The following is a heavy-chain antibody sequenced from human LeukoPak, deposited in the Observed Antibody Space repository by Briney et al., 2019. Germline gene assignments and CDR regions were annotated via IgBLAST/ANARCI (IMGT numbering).Heavy chain of an antibody. CDR3: AKHHMRDSYNYGYWYFDL. J-gene: IGHJ2*01. CDR2: ISGSGVST. CDR1: GFTFSSYA. D-gene: IGHD5-24*01. V-gene: IGHV3-23*01. Sequence: GGSLSLSCAASGFTFSSYAMNWVRQAPGEGLEWVSSISGSGVSTFYADSVKGRCTISRDNSKNTLYLQMKSLRAEDTAIYYCAKHHMRDSYNYGYWYFDLWGRDTLVTVSS.